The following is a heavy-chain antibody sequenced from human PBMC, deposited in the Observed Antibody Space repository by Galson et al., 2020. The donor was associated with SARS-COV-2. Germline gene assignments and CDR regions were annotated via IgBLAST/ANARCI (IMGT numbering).Heavy chain of an antibody. Sequence: SETLSLTCTVSGGSVSSGSYYWSWIRQPPGKGLEWIGYIYYSGSTNYNPSLKSRVTISVDTSKNQFSLKLSSVTAADTAVYYCARDIGTTSDDAFDIWGQGTMVTVSS. CDR2: IYYSGST. V-gene: IGHV4-61*01. CDR3: ARDIGTTSDDAFDI. CDR1: GGSVSSGSYY. D-gene: IGHD1-7*01. J-gene: IGHJ3*02.